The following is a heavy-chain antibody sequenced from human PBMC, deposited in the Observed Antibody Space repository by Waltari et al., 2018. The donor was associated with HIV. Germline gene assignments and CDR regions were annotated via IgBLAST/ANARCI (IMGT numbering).Heavy chain of an antibody. CDR2: ISSSSTI. V-gene: IGHV3-48*01. J-gene: IGHJ3*02. D-gene: IGHD4-17*01. CDR3: ASLGFLRNAFDS. Sequence: EVQLVESGGGLVQPGGSLRLSCAASGFTFSSYSMNWVRQAPGKGLEGVYYISSSSTIYDADSVKGRFTISRDNAKNSLYLQMNSLRAEDTAVYYCASLGFLRNAFDSWGQGTMVTVSS. CDR1: GFTFSSYS.